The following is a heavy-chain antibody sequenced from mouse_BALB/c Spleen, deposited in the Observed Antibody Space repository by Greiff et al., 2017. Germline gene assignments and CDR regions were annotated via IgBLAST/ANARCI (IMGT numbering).Heavy chain of an antibody. CDR3: ARGVYYVRAMDY. CDR1: GYSITSDYA. Sequence: EVQLVESGPGLVKPSQSLSLTCTVTGYSITSDYAWNWIRQFPGNKLEWMGYISYSGSTSYNPSLKSRISITRDTSKNQFFLQLNSVTTEETATYYCARGVYYVRAMDYWGQGTSVTVSS. V-gene: IGHV3-2*02. CDR2: ISYSGST. D-gene: IGHD1-1*01. J-gene: IGHJ4*01.